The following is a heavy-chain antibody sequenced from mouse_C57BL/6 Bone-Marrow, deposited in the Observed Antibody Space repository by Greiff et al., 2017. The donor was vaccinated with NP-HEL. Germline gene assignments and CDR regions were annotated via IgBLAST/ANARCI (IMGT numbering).Heavy chain of an antibody. CDR3: TRDWDGY. Sequence: QVQLQQSGAELVRPGASVTLSCKASGYTFTDYEMHWVKQTPVHGLEWIGAIDPETGGTAYNQKFKGTAILTADKSSSTAYMELRSLTSEDSAVYYCTRDWDGYWGQGTTLTVSS. V-gene: IGHV1-15*01. D-gene: IGHD4-1*01. J-gene: IGHJ2*01. CDR2: IDPETGGT. CDR1: GYTFTDYE.